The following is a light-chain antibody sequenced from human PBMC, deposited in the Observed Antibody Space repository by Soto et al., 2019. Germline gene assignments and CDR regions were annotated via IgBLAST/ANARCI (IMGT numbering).Light chain of an antibody. V-gene: IGKV4-1*01. CDR1: RSLFYSFNNKNY. CDR2: WAS. J-gene: IGKJ5*01. CDR3: QQYYSSPVT. Sequence: DIVMTRCPDSLAAALVARATINLKSSRSLFYSFNNKNYLAWYQQRPGQPPKLFISWASTRESGVPDRFSGSGSGTDFTLTISGLQVEDVALYYCQQYYSSPVTFGQGTRLEI.